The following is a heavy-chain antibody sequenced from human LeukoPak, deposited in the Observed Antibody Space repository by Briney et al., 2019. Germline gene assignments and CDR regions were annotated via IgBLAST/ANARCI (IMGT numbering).Heavy chain of an antibody. CDR1: GLIFRSYW. CDR2: INQDGSEK. Sequence: GGSLRLSCEVSGLIFRSYWMSWVRQAPGKGLEWVANINQDGSEKYFVDSVRGRFTISRDNAKNSLHLQMNTLRAEDTAVYYCARERDGRFFDYWGQGTLVTVSS. J-gene: IGHJ4*02. D-gene: IGHD5-24*01. CDR3: ARERDGRFFDY. V-gene: IGHV3-7*01.